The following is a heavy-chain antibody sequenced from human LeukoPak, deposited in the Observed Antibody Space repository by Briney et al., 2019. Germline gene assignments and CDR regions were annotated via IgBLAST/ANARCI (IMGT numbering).Heavy chain of an antibody. V-gene: IGHV4-34*01. CDR2: INHSGST. Sequence: SETLSLTCAVYGGSFSGYYWSWIRQPPGKGLEWIGEINHSGSTNYNPSLKSRVTISVDTPKNQLSLKLSSVTAADTAVYYCAREPYVDTAMVTEGDYWGQGTLVTVSS. J-gene: IGHJ4*02. CDR3: AREPYVDTAMVTEGDY. D-gene: IGHD5-18*01. CDR1: GGSFSGYY.